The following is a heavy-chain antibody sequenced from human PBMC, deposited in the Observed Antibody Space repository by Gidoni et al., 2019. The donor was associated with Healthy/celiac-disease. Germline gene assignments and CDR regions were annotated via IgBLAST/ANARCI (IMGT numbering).Heavy chain of an antibody. J-gene: IGHJ4*02. D-gene: IGHD3-9*01. CDR3: TTDPHYDILTGYLSY. Sequence: EVQLVESGGGLVKPGGSLRLSCAASGFPFSNAWMSWVRQAPGKGLEWVGRIKSKTDGGTTDYAAPVKGRFTISRDDSKNTLYLQMNSLKTEDTAVYYCTTDPHYDILTGYLSYWGQGTLVTVSS. V-gene: IGHV3-15*01. CDR2: IKSKTDGGTT. CDR1: GFPFSNAW.